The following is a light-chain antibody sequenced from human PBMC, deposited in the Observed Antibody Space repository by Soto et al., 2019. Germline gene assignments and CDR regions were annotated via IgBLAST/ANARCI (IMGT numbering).Light chain of an antibody. J-gene: IGKJ1*01. Sequence: AIQMTQSPSSLSASVGDRVTITCRASQGIGTELGWYQQRPGKAPRLLIYGTSTLQYGVPSRFSGSGSDTDFTLIISGLQPEDFATYYCLQDSSYPRTFGQGTKAEIK. CDR2: GTS. V-gene: IGKV1-6*01. CDR3: LQDSSYPRT. CDR1: QGIGTE.